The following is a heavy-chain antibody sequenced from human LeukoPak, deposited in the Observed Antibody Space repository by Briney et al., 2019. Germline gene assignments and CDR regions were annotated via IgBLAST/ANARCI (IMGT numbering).Heavy chain of an antibody. CDR3: ARDFGDYVWGSYRGRYYYMDV. J-gene: IGHJ6*03. Sequence: SETLSLTCTVSGDSISSYYWSWIRQPAGKGLEWIGRIYTSGSTNYNPSLKSRVTISVDTSKNQFSLKLSSVTAADTAVYYCARDFGDYVWGSYRGRYYYMDVWGKGTTVTISS. V-gene: IGHV4-4*07. CDR1: GDSISSYY. CDR2: IYTSGST. D-gene: IGHD3-16*01.